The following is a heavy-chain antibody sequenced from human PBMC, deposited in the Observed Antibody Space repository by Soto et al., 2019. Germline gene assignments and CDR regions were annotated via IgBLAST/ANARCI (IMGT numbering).Heavy chain of an antibody. CDR2: IYYSGST. Sequence: QVQLQESGPGLVKPSETLSLTCTVSGGSVSSGSYYWSWIRQPPGKGLEWIGYIYYSGSTNYNPSLKSRGTISVDTSKNQFSLKLSSVTAADTAVYYCARSPRRAVAGTGGFDYWGQGTLVTVSS. D-gene: IGHD6-19*01. CDR1: GGSVSSGSYY. J-gene: IGHJ4*02. V-gene: IGHV4-61*01. CDR3: ARSPRRAVAGTGGFDY.